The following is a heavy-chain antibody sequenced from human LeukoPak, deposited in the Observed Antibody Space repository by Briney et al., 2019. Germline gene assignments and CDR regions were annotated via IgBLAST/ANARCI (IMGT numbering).Heavy chain of an antibody. V-gene: IGHV3-9*01. D-gene: IGHD6-13*01. CDR2: ISWNSGTI. J-gene: IGHJ4*02. Sequence: PGGSLRLSCAVSGFTFDDYAMHWVRQAPGKGLEWVSGISWNSGTIGYADSVKGRFTISRDNANNSLYLQMNSLRAEDTALYYCAKALHRYSSSWYYFDYWGQGTLVTVSS. CDR1: GFTFDDYA. CDR3: AKALHRYSSSWYYFDY.